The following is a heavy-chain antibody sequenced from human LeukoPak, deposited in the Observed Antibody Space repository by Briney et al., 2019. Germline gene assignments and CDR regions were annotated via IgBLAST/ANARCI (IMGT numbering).Heavy chain of an antibody. CDR1: GYTFTGYY. J-gene: IGHJ5*02. Sequence: ASVKVSCKASGYTFTGYYMHWVRQAPGQGLEWTGWINPNSGGTNYAQKFQGRVTMTRDTSISTAYMELSRLRSDDTAVYYCARAYPIAVAEGGSDNWFDPWGQGTLVTVPS. V-gene: IGHV1-2*02. D-gene: IGHD6-19*01. CDR3: ARAYPIAVAEGGSDNWFDP. CDR2: INPNSGGT.